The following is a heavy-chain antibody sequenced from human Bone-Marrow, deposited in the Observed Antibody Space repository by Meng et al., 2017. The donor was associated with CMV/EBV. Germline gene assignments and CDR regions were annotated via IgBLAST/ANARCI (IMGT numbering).Heavy chain of an antibody. D-gene: IGHD1-26*01. J-gene: IGHJ4*02. Sequence: ASVKVSCKASGYTFTGYYMHWVRQAPGQGLEWMGWINPNSGGTNYAQKFQGRVTMTRDTSISTAYMELNRLRSDDTAVYYCARDVPDLYSGSYCADYWGQGTLVTVSS. V-gene: IGHV1-2*02. CDR3: ARDVPDLYSGSYCADY. CDR1: GYTFTGYY. CDR2: INPNSGGT.